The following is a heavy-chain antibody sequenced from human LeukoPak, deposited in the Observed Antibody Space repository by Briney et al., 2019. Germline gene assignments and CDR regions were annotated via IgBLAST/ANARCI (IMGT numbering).Heavy chain of an antibody. Sequence: PSQTLSLTCTVSGGSISSGGYYWSWIRQHPGKGLEWIGYIYYSGSTYYNPSLKSRVTISVDTSKNQFSLKLSSVTAADTAVYYCARAGGDRSHYYYGMDVWGKGTTVTVSS. CDR2: IYYSGST. V-gene: IGHV4-31*03. CDR1: GGSISSGGYY. CDR3: ARAGGDRSHYYYGMDV. D-gene: IGHD4-17*01. J-gene: IGHJ6*04.